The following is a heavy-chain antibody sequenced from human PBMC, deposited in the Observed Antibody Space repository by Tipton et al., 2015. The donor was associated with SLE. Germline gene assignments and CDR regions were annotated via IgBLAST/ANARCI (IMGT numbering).Heavy chain of an antibody. CDR2: VFYSGST. Sequence: LRLSCTVSGGSINSGSYYWGWIRQPQPPGKGLEWIGSVFYSGSTYYNPSLKSRVIISIDTSKKQFSLKLSSVTAADTAVYYCARGGDWFDPWGQGTLVTVSS. J-gene: IGHJ5*02. CDR3: ARGGDWFDP. V-gene: IGHV4-39*07. CDR1: GGSINSGSYY. D-gene: IGHD3-10*01.